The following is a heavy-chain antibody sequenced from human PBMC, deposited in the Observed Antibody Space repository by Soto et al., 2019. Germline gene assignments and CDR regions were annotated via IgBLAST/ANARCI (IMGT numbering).Heavy chain of an antibody. Sequence: QVQLQESGPGLVKPSQTLSLTCTVSGGSISSGGDYWSWIRQHPGKGLAWIGYIYYSRSTYYNPSLQSRVTLSVDTSKNHCSLKLSSVTAADTAVYYCARATPYYYYGMDVWGQGTTVTVSS. V-gene: IGHV4-31*03. D-gene: IGHD2-15*01. CDR1: GGSISSGGDY. J-gene: IGHJ6*02. CDR2: IYYSRST. CDR3: ARATPYYYYGMDV.